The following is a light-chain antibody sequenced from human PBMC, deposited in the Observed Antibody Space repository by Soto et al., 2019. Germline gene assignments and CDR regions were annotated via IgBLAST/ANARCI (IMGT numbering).Light chain of an antibody. Sequence: QSVLTQPASVSGSPGQSITISCTGTSSDVGGYNFVSWYQQHPGNAPKLIIYDVTSRPSGVSNRFSGSKSGNAASLTISGLQAEGEALYYCNSYTTSGAVVFGGGTQLTVL. CDR2: DVT. V-gene: IGLV2-14*03. J-gene: IGLJ3*02. CDR1: SSDVGGYNF. CDR3: NSYTTSGAVV.